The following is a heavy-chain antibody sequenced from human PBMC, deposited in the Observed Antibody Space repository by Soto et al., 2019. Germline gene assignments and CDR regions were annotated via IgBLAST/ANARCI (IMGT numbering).Heavy chain of an antibody. CDR2: IYHSGST. V-gene: IGHV4-4*02. Sequence: QVQLQESGPGLVKPSGTLSLTCAVSSGSISSSNWWSWVRQPPGKGLEWIGEIYHSGSTNYNPSLKSRVTRSVDKSKNQFSLKLSSVTAADTAVYYCARANSSGWRGNYFDYWGQGTLVTVSS. CDR1: SGSISSSNW. D-gene: IGHD6-19*01. J-gene: IGHJ4*02. CDR3: ARANSSGWRGNYFDY.